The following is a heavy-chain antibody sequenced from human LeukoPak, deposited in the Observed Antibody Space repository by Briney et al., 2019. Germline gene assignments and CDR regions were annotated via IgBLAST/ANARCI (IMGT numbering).Heavy chain of an antibody. D-gene: IGHD4-17*01. CDR1: GYTFTSYG. J-gene: IGHJ6*03. CDR3: ARRGGKNYGDYVVYYYYMDV. Sequence: ASVKVSCKASGYTFTSYGISWVRQAPGQGLEWMGWISAYNGNTNYAQKMQGRVTMTTDTSTSTAYMELRRLRSDDTAAYYCARRGGKNYGDYVVYYYYMDVWGKGTTVTVSS. V-gene: IGHV1-18*01. CDR2: ISAYNGNT.